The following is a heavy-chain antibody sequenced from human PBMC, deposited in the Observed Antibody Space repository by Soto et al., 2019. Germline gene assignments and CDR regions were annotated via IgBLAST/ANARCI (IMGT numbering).Heavy chain of an antibody. CDR2: ISYDGSDK. J-gene: IGHJ4*02. Sequence: QVQLVESGGGVVQPGGSLRLSCAASGFTFSDYSMHWVRQAPGTGLEWVAVISYDGSDKYFADSVKGRFTISRDNSNNTLFLQMNSLRAEDTAVYYCARDPLGSGRADFDYGGQGPLVTVSS. CDR1: GFTFSDYS. V-gene: IGHV3-30-3*01. CDR3: ARDPLGSGRADFDY. D-gene: IGHD3-10*02.